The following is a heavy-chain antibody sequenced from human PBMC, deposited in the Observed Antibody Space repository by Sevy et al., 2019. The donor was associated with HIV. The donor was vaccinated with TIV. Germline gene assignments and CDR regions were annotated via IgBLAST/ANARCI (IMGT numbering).Heavy chain of an antibody. CDR3: AVGYCSSTSCHIPHWYFDY. Sequence: ASVKVSCKASGYTFTGYYMHWVRQAPGQGLEWMGWINPNSGGTNYAQKFQGRVTMTRDTSISTAYMELSRLRSGDTAVYYCAVGYCSSTSCHIPHWYFDYWGQGTLVTVSS. V-gene: IGHV1-2*02. CDR1: GYTFTGYY. CDR2: INPNSGGT. J-gene: IGHJ4*02. D-gene: IGHD2-2*02.